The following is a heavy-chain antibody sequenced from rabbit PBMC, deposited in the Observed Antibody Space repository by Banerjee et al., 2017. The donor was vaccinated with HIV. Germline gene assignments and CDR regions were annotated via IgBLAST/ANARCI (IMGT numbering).Heavy chain of an antibody. J-gene: IGHJ4*01. Sequence: QSLEESGGDLVKPGASLTLTCTASGFIFSDNYAMCWVRQAPGKGLEWIACIVADSGFTSYANWAKGRFTISKTSSTTVTLQMTSLTAADTATYFCARGGYGGDSGATGLWGPGTLVTVS. CDR1: GFIFSDNYA. D-gene: IGHD4-2*01. CDR2: IVADSGFT. CDR3: ARGGYGGDSGATGL. V-gene: IGHV1S40*01.